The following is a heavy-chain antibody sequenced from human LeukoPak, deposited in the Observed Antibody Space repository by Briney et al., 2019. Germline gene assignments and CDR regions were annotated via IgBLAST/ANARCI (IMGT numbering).Heavy chain of an antibody. CDR2: IKEDGSEK. CDR1: GLTFSSPL. J-gene: IGHJ4*02. Sequence: GGSLRLSCAPSGLTFSSPLTSWVRQAPGKGLEWVANIKEDGSEKYYVDSVKGRFTISRDNAKNSLYLQMNSLRAEDTAVYYCARDLSTVGGQGTLVTVSS. V-gene: IGHV3-7*04. D-gene: IGHD4-17*01. CDR3: ARDLSTV.